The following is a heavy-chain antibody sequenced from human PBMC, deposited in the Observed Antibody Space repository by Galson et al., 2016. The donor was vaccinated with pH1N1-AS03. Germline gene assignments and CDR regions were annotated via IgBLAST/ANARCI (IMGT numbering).Heavy chain of an antibody. CDR3: ARGRDYYDSSGYFRGMDV. D-gene: IGHD3-22*01. Sequence: QSGAEVKKPGESLRISCKASGGTFSSFAISWVRQAPGQGLEWMGGIIPIFGTANYAQKFQGRVTITADESTSTAYMELSSLRSEDTAVYYCARGRDYYDSSGYFRGMDVWGQGTTVTVSS. CDR1: GGTFSSFA. CDR2: IIPIFGTA. V-gene: IGHV1-69*01. J-gene: IGHJ6*02.